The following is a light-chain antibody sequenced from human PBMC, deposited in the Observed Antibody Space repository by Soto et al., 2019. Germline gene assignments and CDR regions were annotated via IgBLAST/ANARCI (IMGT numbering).Light chain of an antibody. J-gene: IGKJ1*01. CDR1: QSVADN. Sequence: EVVMTQSPATLSVSPGERATLSCMSSQSVADNLAWFQQKPGQGPRLLIYGASTRATGIPARFSGSGSETDFTLTISSLEPEDFAVYYCQQYDNWPQTFGQGTQVEIK. CDR2: GAS. V-gene: IGKV3-15*01. CDR3: QQYDNWPQT.